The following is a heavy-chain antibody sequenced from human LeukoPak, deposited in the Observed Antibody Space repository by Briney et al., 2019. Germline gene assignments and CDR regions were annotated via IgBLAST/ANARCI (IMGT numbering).Heavy chain of an antibody. D-gene: IGHD3-22*01. CDR1: GFTFSSYA. Sequence: GGSLRLSCAASGFTFSSYAMHRVRQAPGKGLEWVAVISYDGSNKYYADSVKGRFTISRDNSKNTLYLQMNSLRAEDTAVYYCARAEDYYDSSGSIDFDYWGQGTLVTVSS. V-gene: IGHV3-30-3*01. CDR2: ISYDGSNK. CDR3: ARAEDYYDSSGSIDFDY. J-gene: IGHJ4*02.